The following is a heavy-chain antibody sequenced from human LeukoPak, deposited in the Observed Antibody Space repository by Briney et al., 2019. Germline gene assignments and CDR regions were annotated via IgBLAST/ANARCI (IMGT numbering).Heavy chain of an antibody. Sequence: PSETLSLTCTVSGGSISTYYWSWLRQPPGKGLESIGFVYYSGSAYYNPSLKSRVTISVDTSKSQFSLRLSSVTAADTAVYYCARLASLTGKANWFDPWGQGTLVTVSS. CDR2: VYYSGSA. V-gene: IGHV4-59*08. D-gene: IGHD3-9*01. CDR3: ARLASLTGKANWFDP. J-gene: IGHJ5*02. CDR1: GGSISTYY.